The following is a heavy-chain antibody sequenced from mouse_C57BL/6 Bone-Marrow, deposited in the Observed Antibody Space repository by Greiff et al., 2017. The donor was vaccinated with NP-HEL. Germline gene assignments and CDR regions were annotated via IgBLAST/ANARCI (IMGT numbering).Heavy chain of an antibody. V-gene: IGHV1-69*01. CDR2: IDPSDSYT. Sequence: QVQLQQPGAELVMPGASVKLSCKASGYTFTSYWMHWVKQRPGQGLEWIGEIDPSDSYTNYNQKFKGKSTLTVDKSSSTAYMQLSSLTSEDSAVYYCARKGIHYYAMDYWGQGTSVTVSS. J-gene: IGHJ4*01. CDR1: GYTFTSYW. CDR3: ARKGIHYYAMDY.